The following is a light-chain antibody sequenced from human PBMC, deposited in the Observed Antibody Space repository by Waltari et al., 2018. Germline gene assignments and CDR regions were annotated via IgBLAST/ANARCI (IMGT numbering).Light chain of an antibody. CDR1: SSDVGDYNY. J-gene: IGLJ2*01. V-gene: IGLV2-14*03. CDR2: EVS. CDR3: ISYSSSTTLGV. Sequence: QSALTQPASVSGSPGQSITISCTGSSSDVGDYNYVSWSQQHPGKAPKLLVYEVSNRPSGVSNRFSGSKSGNTASLTISWLLAEDEADYYCISYSSSTTLGVFGGGTKLTVL.